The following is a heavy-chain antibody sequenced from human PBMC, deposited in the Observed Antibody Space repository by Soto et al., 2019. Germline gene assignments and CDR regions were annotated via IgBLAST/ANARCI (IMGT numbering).Heavy chain of an antibody. V-gene: IGHV4-30-4*01. Sequence: SETLSLTCTVSGGSISSGDCYWSWIRQPPGKGLEWIGYIYYSGSTYYNPSLKSRVTISVDTSKNQFSLKLSSVTAADTAVYYCARGPFSSGWYSDYWGQGTLVTVSS. CDR2: IYYSGST. CDR1: GGSISSGDCY. D-gene: IGHD6-19*01. CDR3: ARGPFSSGWYSDY. J-gene: IGHJ4*02.